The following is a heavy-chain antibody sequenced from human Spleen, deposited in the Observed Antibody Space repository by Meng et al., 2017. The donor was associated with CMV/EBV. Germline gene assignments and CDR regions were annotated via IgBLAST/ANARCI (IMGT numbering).Heavy chain of an antibody. CDR1: GFTFDDHA. Sequence: GGSLRLSCAASGFTFDDHAMHWVRQAPGKGPEWLTFIRYDGSDRRYADSVKGRFTISRDNSKNTVYLQMDSLRAEDTAIFYCARDAAAGTAMGIFDFWGRGTLVTVSS. D-gene: IGHD5-18*01. J-gene: IGHJ4*02. V-gene: IGHV3-30*02. CDR3: ARDAAAGTAMGIFDF. CDR2: IRYDGSDR.